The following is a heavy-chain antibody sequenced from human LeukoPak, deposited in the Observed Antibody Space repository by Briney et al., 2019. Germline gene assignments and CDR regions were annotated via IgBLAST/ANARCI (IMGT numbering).Heavy chain of an antibody. D-gene: IGHD2-15*01. J-gene: IGHJ5*02. CDR3: ARPTNGGYCSGGSCYGWFDP. Sequence: ASETLSLTCTVSGGSISSSSYYWGWIRQPPGKGLEWIGSIYYSGSTYYNPSPKSRVTISVDTSKNQFSLKLSSVTAADTAVYYCARPTNGGYCSGGSCYGWFDPWGQGTLVTVSS. CDR1: GGSISSSSYY. V-gene: IGHV4-39*01. CDR2: IYYSGST.